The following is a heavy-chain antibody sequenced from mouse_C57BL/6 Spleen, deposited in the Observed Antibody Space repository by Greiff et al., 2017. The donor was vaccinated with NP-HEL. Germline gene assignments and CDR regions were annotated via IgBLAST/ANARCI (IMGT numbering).Heavy chain of an antibody. CDR2: IYPSDSET. J-gene: IGHJ4*01. V-gene: IGHV1-61*01. CDR3: ARSYYGSSYAMDY. Sequence: VQLQQSGAELVRPGSSVKLSCKASGYTFTSYWMDWVKQRPGQGLEWIGNIYPSDSETHYNQKFKDKATLTVDKSSSTAYMQLSSLTSEDSAVYYCARSYYGSSYAMDYWGQGTSVTVSS. CDR1: GYTFTSYW. D-gene: IGHD1-1*01.